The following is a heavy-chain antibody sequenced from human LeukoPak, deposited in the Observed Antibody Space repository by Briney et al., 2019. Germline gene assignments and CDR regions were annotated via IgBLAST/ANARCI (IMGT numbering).Heavy chain of an antibody. Sequence: PSETLSLTCTVSGGSINNYYWSWIRQPAGKGLEWIGRIYTRGSTNYNPSLKSRVTMSVDTSKDQFSLTLSSVTGADTAVYYCARGRYCSADICSGGDAFDIWGQGTMVSVSS. CDR1: GGSINNYY. V-gene: IGHV4-4*07. D-gene: IGHD2-15*01. CDR3: ARGRYCSADICSGGDAFDI. CDR2: IYTRGST. J-gene: IGHJ3*02.